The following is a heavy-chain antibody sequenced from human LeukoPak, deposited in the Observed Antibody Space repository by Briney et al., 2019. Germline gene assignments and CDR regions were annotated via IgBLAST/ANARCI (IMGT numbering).Heavy chain of an antibody. CDR3: AKLGLGYCSGGSCYSGSVAFDI. CDR1: GFTFSSYG. J-gene: IGHJ3*02. V-gene: IGHV3-30*18. D-gene: IGHD2-15*01. Sequence: GGSLRLSCAASGFTFSSYGMHWVRQAPGKGLEWVAVISYDGSNKYYADPVKGRFTISRDNSKNTLYLQMNSLRAEDTAVYYCAKLGLGYCSGGSCYSGSVAFDIWGQGTMVTVSS. CDR2: ISYDGSNK.